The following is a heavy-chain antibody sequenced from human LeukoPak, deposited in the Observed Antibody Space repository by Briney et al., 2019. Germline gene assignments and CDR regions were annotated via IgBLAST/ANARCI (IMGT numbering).Heavy chain of an antibody. CDR3: ARDSPYDSSGYYGY. Sequence: PGGSLRLSCAASGFTFSSYAMSWVRQAPGKGLEWVSAISGSGDSTYYADSVKGRFTISRDNSKNTLYLQMNSLRAEDTAVYYCARDSPYDSSGYYGYWGQGTLVTVSS. D-gene: IGHD3-22*01. V-gene: IGHV3-23*01. CDR1: GFTFSSYA. J-gene: IGHJ4*02. CDR2: ISGSGDST.